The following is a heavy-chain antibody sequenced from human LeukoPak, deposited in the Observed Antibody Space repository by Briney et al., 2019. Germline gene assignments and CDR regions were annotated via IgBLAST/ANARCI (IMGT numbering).Heavy chain of an antibody. CDR1: GFTFDDYG. Sequence: GGSLRLSCAASGFTFDDYGMSWVRQAPGKGLEWVSGINWNGGSTGYADSVKGRFTISRDNAKNSLYLQMNSLRAEDTALYYCARDDGLSTVTTNGMDVWGKGTTVTVSS. D-gene: IGHD4-11*01. CDR3: ARDDGLSTVTTNGMDV. J-gene: IGHJ6*03. V-gene: IGHV3-20*04. CDR2: INWNGGST.